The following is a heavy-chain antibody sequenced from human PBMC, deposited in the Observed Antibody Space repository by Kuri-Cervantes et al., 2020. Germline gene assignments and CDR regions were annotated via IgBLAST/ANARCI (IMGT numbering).Heavy chain of an antibody. V-gene: IGHV1-2*02. CDR1: GYTFTGYY. Sequence: ASVKVSCKASGYTFTGYYMHWVRQAPGQGLEWMGWINPNSGGTNYAQKFQGRVTMTRDTSISTAYMELSRLRSDDTAVYYCARLKVVVAASYYYYYGMDVWGQGTTVTVSS. J-gene: IGHJ6*02. CDR3: ARLKVVVAASYYYYYGMDV. CDR2: INPNSGGT. D-gene: IGHD2-15*01.